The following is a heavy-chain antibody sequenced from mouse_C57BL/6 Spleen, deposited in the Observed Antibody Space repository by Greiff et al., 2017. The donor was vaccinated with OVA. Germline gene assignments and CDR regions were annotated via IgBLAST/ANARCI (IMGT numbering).Heavy chain of an antibody. Sequence: QVQLQQSGPELVKPGASVKISCKASGYAFSSSWMNWVKQRPGKGLEWIGRIYPGDGDTNYNGKFKGKATLTADKSSSTAYMQLSSLTSEDSAVYFCARNYYGSSQGYFDYWGQGTTLTVSS. CDR1: GYAFSSSW. V-gene: IGHV1-82*01. CDR3: ARNYYGSSQGYFDY. J-gene: IGHJ2*01. D-gene: IGHD1-1*01. CDR2: IYPGDGDT.